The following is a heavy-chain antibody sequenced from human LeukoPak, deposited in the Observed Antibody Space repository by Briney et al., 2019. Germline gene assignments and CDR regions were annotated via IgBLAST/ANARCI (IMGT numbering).Heavy chain of an antibody. V-gene: IGHV3-74*01. J-gene: IGHJ6*02. CDR2: INSDGSST. D-gene: IGHD2-15*01. CDR3: ARENDMGYCSGGRCYKGYNAMDV. Sequence: PGGSLRLSCAASGFTFSSYWMHWVRQAPGKGLVWVSRINSDGSSTSYADSVKGRFTISRDNSKNTLYLQMNSLRAEDTAVYYCARENDMGYCSGGRCYKGYNAMDVWGQGTTVTVSS. CDR1: GFTFSSYW.